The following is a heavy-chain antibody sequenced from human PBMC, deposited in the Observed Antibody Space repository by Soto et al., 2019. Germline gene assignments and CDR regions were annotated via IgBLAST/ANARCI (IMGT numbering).Heavy chain of an antibody. J-gene: IGHJ4*02. CDR3: PKPQRRWLNSDY. CDR2: IYYSGTS. Sequence: PXESLSLTFTVCGGSISNNGYYWGWIRQPPGKGLEWIGHIYYSGTSYSNPSLKGRVTLSVDTSKNQFSLRLNSVTAADTAVYYCPKPQRRWLNSDYWGQGTLVTGSS. CDR1: GGSISNNGYY. D-gene: IGHD5-12*01. V-gene: IGHV4-39*01.